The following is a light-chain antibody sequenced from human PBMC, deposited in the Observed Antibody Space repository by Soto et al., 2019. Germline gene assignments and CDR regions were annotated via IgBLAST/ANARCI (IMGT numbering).Light chain of an antibody. CDR1: SSDVGGYNY. CDR3: SYYRSSTPGV. CDR2: EVS. V-gene: IGLV2-14*01. J-gene: IGLJ2*01. Sequence: QSALTQPASVSGSPGQSITISCTGTSSDVGGYNYVSWYQQHPGKAPKLMIYEVSNRPSGVSNRFSGSKSGNTASLTISGLQAEDEADYCCSYYRSSTPGVFGAGTKLTVL.